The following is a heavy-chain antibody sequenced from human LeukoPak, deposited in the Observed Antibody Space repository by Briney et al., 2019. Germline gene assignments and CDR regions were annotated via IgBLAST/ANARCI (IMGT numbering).Heavy chain of an antibody. CDR1: GYTFTTYG. Sequence: ASVKVSCKASGYTFTTYGISWVRQAPGHGLEWRGYISGRSDDENYADNFQGRLTMTTDTSTNTAYMELGSLTSDDTAVYYCARDWDGRTDCFDPWGQGTLVTVSS. J-gene: IGHJ5*02. CDR2: ISGRSDDE. V-gene: IGHV1-18*01. D-gene: IGHD1-26*01. CDR3: ARDWDGRTDCFDP.